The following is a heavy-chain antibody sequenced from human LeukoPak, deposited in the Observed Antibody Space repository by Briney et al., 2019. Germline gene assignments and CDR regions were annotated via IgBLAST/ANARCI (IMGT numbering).Heavy chain of an antibody. J-gene: IGHJ3*02. CDR1: GFTFSTYS. CDR3: ARGQGWAFDI. D-gene: IGHD6-19*01. CDR2: ISSGDSTR. V-gene: IGHV3-48*02. Sequence: GGSLRLSCAASGFTFSTYSMNWVRQAPGKGLEWFSYISSGDSTRHYADSVKGRFTISRDNAKNSLYLQMNSLRDEDTAVYYCARGQGWAFDIWGRGTMVTVSS.